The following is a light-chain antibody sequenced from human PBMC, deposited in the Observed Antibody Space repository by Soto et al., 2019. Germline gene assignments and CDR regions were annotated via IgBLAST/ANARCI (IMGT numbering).Light chain of an antibody. CDR2: GAS. CDR3: QQYGGSPRT. V-gene: IGKV3-20*01. J-gene: IGKJ1*01. Sequence: EIVLTQSPGTLSLSPGERGTLSSRASQSVSSNYLAWYQQKPGQAPRLLIYGASARATGIPDRFSGSGSGTDFTLTISRLEPEDFAVYYCQQYGGSPRTFGQGTKVDIK. CDR1: QSVSSNY.